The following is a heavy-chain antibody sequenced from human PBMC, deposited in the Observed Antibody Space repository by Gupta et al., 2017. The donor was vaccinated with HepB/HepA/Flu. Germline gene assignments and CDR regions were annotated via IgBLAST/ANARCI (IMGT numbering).Heavy chain of an antibody. J-gene: IGHJ5*02. CDR3: AAVRFDAGALDH. Sequence: LQLVASGGGLVRPGGSLRLYCRVTGILLMDFAIHWVRQIPGKGLEWIGRRQGAGDTSATTYSASVLGRFTMSRDDSRNTAFLQMNSLKIEDTALYFCAAVRFDAGALDHWGQGAQVTVSS. D-gene: IGHD7-27*01. CDR1: GILLMDFA. CDR2: RQGAGDTSAT. V-gene: IGHV3-73*02.